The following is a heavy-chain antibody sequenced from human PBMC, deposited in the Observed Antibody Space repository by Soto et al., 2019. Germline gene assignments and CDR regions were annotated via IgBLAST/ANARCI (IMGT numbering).Heavy chain of an antibody. J-gene: IGHJ4*02. D-gene: IGHD2-2*01. Sequence: QVQLQESGPGLVKPSGTLSLTCAVSGGSNSSSNWWSWVRQHPGKGLEWIGEIYHSGSTNYNPSLKSRVTISVDKSENKFSLKVGSVTAADTAVYYCARGSGGVVVPSALDYWGQGTLVTVAS. V-gene: IGHV4-4*02. CDR2: IYHSGST. CDR3: ARGSGGVVVPSALDY. CDR1: GGSNSSSNW.